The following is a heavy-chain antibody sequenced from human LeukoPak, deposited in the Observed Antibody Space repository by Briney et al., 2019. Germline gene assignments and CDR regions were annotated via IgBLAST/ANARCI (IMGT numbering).Heavy chain of an antibody. V-gene: IGHV3-23*01. CDR1: GFTFSSYA. CDR3: AKGPRASGWTYFDY. D-gene: IGHD6-19*01. Sequence: GGSLRLSCAASGFTFSSYAMSWVRQAPGKGLEWVSVISGSGGSTYSAESVKGRFAISRDNSKNTLYLQMNSLRVEDTAVYYCAKGPRASGWTYFDYWGQGTLVTVSS. J-gene: IGHJ4*02. CDR2: ISGSGGST.